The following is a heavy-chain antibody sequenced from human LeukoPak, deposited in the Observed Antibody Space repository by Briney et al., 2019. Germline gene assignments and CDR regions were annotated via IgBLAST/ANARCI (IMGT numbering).Heavy chain of an antibody. V-gene: IGHV1-18*01. D-gene: IGHD3-22*01. CDR2: ISAYNGNT. CDR1: GYTFTSYG. CDR3: ARDPGGSSGYYSDYFDY. J-gene: IGHJ4*02. Sequence: ASVKISCKASGYTFTSYGSSWGRQAPGQGREGRGWISAYNGNTNYAQKLQGRVTMTTDTSTSTAYMELRSLRSDDTAVYYCARDPGGSSGYYSDYFDYWGQGTLVTVSS.